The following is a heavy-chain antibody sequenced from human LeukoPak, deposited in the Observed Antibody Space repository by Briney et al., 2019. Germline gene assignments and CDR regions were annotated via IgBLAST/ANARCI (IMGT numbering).Heavy chain of an antibody. CDR1: GLSLSDYY. Sequence: GGSLRLSCAASGLSLSDYYMSWIRQAPGKGLKWISYISNSGDTIYYADSVKGRFTVSRDNARNSVYLQMNSLRAEDTAVYYCARRFDSWGQGTLVTVSS. J-gene: IGHJ5*01. V-gene: IGHV3-11*04. CDR2: ISNSGDTI. CDR3: ARRFDS.